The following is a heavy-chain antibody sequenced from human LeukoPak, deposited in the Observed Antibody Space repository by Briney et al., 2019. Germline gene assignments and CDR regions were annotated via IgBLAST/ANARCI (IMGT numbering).Heavy chain of an antibody. J-gene: IGHJ3*02. CDR2: ISAYNGNT. CDR3: ARDPRGFGELGDAFDI. D-gene: IGHD3-10*01. Sequence: GASVKVSCEATGYTFTSYGISWVRQAPGQGLEWMGWISAYNGNTNYAQKFQGRVTMTTDTSTSTAYMELRSLRSDDTAVYYCARDPRGFGELGDAFDIWGQGTMVTVSS. V-gene: IGHV1-18*01. CDR1: GYTFTSYG.